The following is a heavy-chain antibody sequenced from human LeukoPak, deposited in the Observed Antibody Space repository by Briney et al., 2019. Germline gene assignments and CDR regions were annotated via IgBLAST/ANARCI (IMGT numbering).Heavy chain of an antibody. J-gene: IGHJ4*02. Sequence: GGSLRLSCAASGFTFSSFGMHWVRQAPGKGLEWLAFIRYDGSNKYYADSVKGRFTISRDNSKNTLYLQMNSLRAEDTAVYYCAKDLIAFCSGGSCYPLDYWGQGTLVTFSS. CDR3: AKDLIAFCSGGSCYPLDY. CDR2: IRYDGSNK. V-gene: IGHV3-30*02. CDR1: GFTFSSFG. D-gene: IGHD2-15*01.